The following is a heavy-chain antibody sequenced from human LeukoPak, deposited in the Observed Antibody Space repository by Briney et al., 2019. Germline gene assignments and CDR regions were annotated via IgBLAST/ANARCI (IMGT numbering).Heavy chain of an antibody. J-gene: IGHJ4*02. CDR3: ARYSVGASHYFDY. CDR1: GFTVSSNY. Sequence: PGGSLRLSCAASGFTVSSNYMSWVRQAPGKGLEWVSVIYSGGSTYYADSVKGRFTISRDNAKNSLDLQVNSLRAEDTAVYFCARYSVGASHYFDYWGQGTLVTVSS. V-gene: IGHV3-53*01. D-gene: IGHD1-26*01. CDR2: IYSGGST.